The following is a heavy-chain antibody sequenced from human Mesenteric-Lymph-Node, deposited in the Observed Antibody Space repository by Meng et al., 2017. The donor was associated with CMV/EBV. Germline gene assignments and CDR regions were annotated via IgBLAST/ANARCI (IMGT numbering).Heavy chain of an antibody. J-gene: IGHJ5*02. D-gene: IGHD6-25*01. CDR2: INGDGSST. V-gene: IGHV3-74*01. CDR1: GFTFSNYW. CDR3: ASSFSLDGS. Sequence: LSCAVYGFTFSNYWMHWVRQAPGESLVWISCINGDGSSTIYADSVRGRFTISRDNAKNTLYLQMNSLTDEDTAVYYCASSFSLDGSWGQGTLVTVSS.